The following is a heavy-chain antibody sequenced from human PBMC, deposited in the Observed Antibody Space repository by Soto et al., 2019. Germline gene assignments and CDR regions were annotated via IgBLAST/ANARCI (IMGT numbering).Heavy chain of an antibody. D-gene: IGHD6-19*01. Sequence: TLSLTCTVSGGSISSYYWSWIRQPPGKGLEWIGYIYYSGSTNYNPSLKSRVTISVDTSKNQFSLKLSSVTAADTAVYYCAGESSSGWYRVYWGQGTLVTVSS. V-gene: IGHV4-59*01. J-gene: IGHJ4*02. CDR1: GGSISSYY. CDR3: AGESSSGWYRVY. CDR2: IYYSGST.